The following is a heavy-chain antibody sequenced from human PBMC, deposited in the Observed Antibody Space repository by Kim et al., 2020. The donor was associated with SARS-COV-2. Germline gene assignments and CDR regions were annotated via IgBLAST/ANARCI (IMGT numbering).Heavy chain of an antibody. CDR2: IYTSGST. CDR1: GGSISSGSYY. J-gene: IGHJ3*02. CDR3: ARGQWLSGDDAFDI. V-gene: IGHV4-61*02. D-gene: IGHD6-19*01. Sequence: SETLSLTCTVSGGSISSGSYYWSWIRQPAGKGLEWIGRIYTSGSTNYNPSLKSRVTISVDTSKNQFSLKLSSVTAADTAVYYCARGQWLSGDDAFDIWGQGTMVTVSS.